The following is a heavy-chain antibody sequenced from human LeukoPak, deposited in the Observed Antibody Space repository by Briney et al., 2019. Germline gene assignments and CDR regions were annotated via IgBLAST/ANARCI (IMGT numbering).Heavy chain of an antibody. CDR2: ISGSGGNT. V-gene: IGHV3-23*01. CDR3: AKGNGGNSGEYFYYGMDV. D-gene: IGHD4-23*01. J-gene: IGHJ6*02. CDR1: RCTFSSYA. Sequence: PGGSLRLSCAASRCTFSSYAMTWVRQAPGKGLEWVSAISGSGGNTYYADSVKGRFTISRDNSKNTLYLQLTSLRAEDTAVYYCAKGNGGNSGEYFYYGMDVWGQGTTVTVSS.